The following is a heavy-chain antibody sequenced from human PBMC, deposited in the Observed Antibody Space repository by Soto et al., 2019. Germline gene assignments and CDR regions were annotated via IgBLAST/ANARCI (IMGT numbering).Heavy chain of an antibody. D-gene: IGHD5-12*01. CDR3: AAPRTDGYKVPDPSTYYYYGLDV. V-gene: IGHV1-69*06. Sequence: SVKVSCKASGGSFSTYAISWVRQAPGQGLEWMGGIIPIFGTPNYAQKFQGRVTITADRSTGTAYLELNSLRSEDTAVYYCAAPRTDGYKVPDPSTYYYYGLDVWGQGTTVTVSS. J-gene: IGHJ6*02. CDR2: IIPIFGTP. CDR1: GGSFSTYA.